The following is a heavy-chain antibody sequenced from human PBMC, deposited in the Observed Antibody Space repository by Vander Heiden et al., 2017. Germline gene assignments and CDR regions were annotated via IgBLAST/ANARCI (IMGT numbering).Heavy chain of an antibody. CDR3: ARDLPSKYYYDSSGYPDY. V-gene: IGHV3-21*01. Sequence: DVQLVEPGGGLFKPGAFLRVSCSASGFTCRSSSGNWVRQAPGKGREWVSSISSSSSYIYYADSVKGRFTISRDNAKNSLYLQMNSLRAEDTAVYYCARDLPSKYYYDSSGYPDYWGQGTLVTVSS. CDR2: ISSSSSYI. J-gene: IGHJ4*02. CDR1: GFTCRSSS. D-gene: IGHD3-22*01.